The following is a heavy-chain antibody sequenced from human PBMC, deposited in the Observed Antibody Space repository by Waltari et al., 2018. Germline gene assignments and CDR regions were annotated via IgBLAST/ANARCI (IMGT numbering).Heavy chain of an antibody. V-gene: IGHV3-23*01. CDR3: AKEDQSWWDAFDI. Sequence: EVQLLESGGGLVQPGGSLRLSCAASGFTFSSYAMSWVRQAPGKGLELVSAISGSGGSTYYADSVKGRFTISRDNAKNTLYLQMNSLRAEDTAVYYCAKEDQSWWDAFDIWGQGTMVIVSS. D-gene: IGHD2-15*01. CDR1: GFTFSSYA. J-gene: IGHJ3*02. CDR2: ISGSGGST.